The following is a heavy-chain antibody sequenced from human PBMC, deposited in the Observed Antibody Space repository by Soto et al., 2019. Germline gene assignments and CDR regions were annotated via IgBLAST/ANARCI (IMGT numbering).Heavy chain of an antibody. CDR3: ARGSGARNYDHIWGSYRYYMAV. CDR1: GYTFTSYD. J-gene: IGHJ6*03. V-gene: IGHV1-8*01. Sequence: QVQLVQSGAEVKKPGASVKVSCKASGYTFTSYDINWVRQATGQGLEWMGWMNPNSGNTGFAQKFQGRVTMTSNTSISTAYMELSSLTSEDTAMYYCARGSGARNYDHIWGSYRYYMAVWGKGTTVTVSS. CDR2: MNPNSGNT. D-gene: IGHD3-16*02.